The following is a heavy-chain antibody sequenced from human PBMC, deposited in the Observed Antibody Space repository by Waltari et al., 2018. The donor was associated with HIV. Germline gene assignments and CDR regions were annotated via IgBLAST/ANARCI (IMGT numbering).Heavy chain of an antibody. J-gene: IGHJ4*02. CDR3: ANTHDYGDYRPFDY. V-gene: IGHV3-23*01. Sequence: EVQLLESGAGLVLPGGSVRVSCAASGFHFANYSMTWVRQAPGKGLEWVSTIGGSDGTTYYADSVKGRFTISRDNFKNTLYLQMNSLRAEDTAIYFCANTHDYGDYRPFDYWGPGALVTVSS. CDR2: IGGSDGTT. CDR1: GFHFANYS. D-gene: IGHD4-17*01.